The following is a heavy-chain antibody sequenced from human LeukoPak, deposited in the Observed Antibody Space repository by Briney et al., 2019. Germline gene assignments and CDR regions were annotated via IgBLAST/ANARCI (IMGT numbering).Heavy chain of an antibody. V-gene: IGHV4-39*01. CDR1: GGSISSSSYY. CDR3: ASRSYDFWRVYFDY. D-gene: IGHD3-3*01. CDR2: IYYSGST. Sequence: SETLSLTCTVSGGSISSSSYYWGWIRQPPGKGLEWIGSIYYSGSTYYNPSLKSRVTISVDTSKNQFSLKLSSVTAADTAVYYCASRSYDFWRVYFDYWGQGTLVTVSS. J-gene: IGHJ4*02.